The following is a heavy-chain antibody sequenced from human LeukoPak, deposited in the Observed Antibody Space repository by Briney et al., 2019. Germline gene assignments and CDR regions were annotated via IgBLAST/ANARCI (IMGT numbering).Heavy chain of an antibody. CDR2: INHSGST. CDR3: ARGRRITMVRGVRGTDDS. J-gene: IGHJ4*02. D-gene: IGHD3-10*01. Sequence: SETLSLTCAVYGGSFSGYYWSWIRQPPGKGLEWIGEINHSGSTNYNPSLKSRVTISVDTSKNQFSLKLSSVTAADTAVYYCARGRRITMVRGVRGTDDSWGQGTLVTVSS. CDR1: GGSFSGYY. V-gene: IGHV4-34*01.